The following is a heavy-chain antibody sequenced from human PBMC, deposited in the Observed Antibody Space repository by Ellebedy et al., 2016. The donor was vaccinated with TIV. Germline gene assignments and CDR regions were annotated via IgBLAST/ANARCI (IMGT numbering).Heavy chain of an antibody. CDR3: ARGGWIKYGDPLDY. D-gene: IGHD4-17*01. CDR1: GGTFSSYA. CDR2: IIPIFGTA. Sequence: SVKVSXXASGGTFSSYAISWVRQAPGQGLEWMGGIIPIFGTANYAQKFQGRVTITADESTSTAYMELSSLRSEDTAVYYCARGGWIKYGDPLDYWGQGTLVTVSS. V-gene: IGHV1-69*13. J-gene: IGHJ4*02.